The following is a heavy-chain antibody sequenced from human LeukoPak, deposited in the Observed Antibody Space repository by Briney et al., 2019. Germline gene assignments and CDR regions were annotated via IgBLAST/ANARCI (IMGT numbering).Heavy chain of an antibody. V-gene: IGHV1-46*01. J-gene: IGHJ6*02. CDR1: GGTFSSYA. CDR3: ARESRDSSGYYGTDV. CDR2: INPSGGST. Sequence: ASVKVSCKASGGTFSSYAISWVRQAPGQGLEWMGIINPSGGSTTYAQKFQGRVTMTRDTSTSTVYIDLSSLRSEDTAVYYCARESRDSSGYYGTDVWGQGTTVTVSS. D-gene: IGHD3-22*01.